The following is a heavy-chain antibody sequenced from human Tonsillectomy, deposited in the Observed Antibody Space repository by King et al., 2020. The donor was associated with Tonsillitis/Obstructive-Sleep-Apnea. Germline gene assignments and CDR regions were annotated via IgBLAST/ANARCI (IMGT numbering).Heavy chain of an antibody. CDR3: AHRRPNYDILTGYYTEYNWFDP. J-gene: IGHJ5*02. D-gene: IGHD3-9*01. CDR2: IYWDDDK. V-gene: IGHV2-5*02. CDR1: GFSLSTSGVG. Sequence: TLKESGPTLVKPTQTLTLTCTFSGFSLSTSGVGVGWIRQPPGKALEWLALIYWDDDKRYSPSPKSRLTITKDTSKNQVVLTMTNMDPVDTATYYCAHRRPNYDILTGYYTEYNWFDPWGQGTLVTVSS.